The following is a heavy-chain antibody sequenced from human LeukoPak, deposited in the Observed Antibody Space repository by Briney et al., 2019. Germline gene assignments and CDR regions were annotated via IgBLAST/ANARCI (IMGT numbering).Heavy chain of an antibody. CDR1: GYSISSGYY. CDR3: ARLPPYGSGRGDY. Sequence: SETLSLTCAVSGYSISSGYYWGWIRQPPGKGLEWIGSIYHSGSTYYNPSLKSRVTISVDTSKNQFSLKLSSVTAADTAVYYCARLPPYGSGRGDYCGQGTLVTVSS. CDR2: IYHSGST. D-gene: IGHD3-10*01. J-gene: IGHJ4*02. V-gene: IGHV4-38-2*01.